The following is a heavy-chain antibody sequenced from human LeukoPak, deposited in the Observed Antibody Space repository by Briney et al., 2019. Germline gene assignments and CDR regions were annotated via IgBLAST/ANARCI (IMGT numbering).Heavy chain of an antibody. CDR2: ISGSGGST. CDR1: GFTFSSYG. Sequence: GGSLRLSCAGSGFTFSSYGMSWVRQAPGKGLEWVSAISGSGGSTYYADSVKGRFTISRDNSKNTLYLQMNSLRAEDTAVYYCAKEAVGYCSSTSCRGIDYWGQGTLVTVSS. D-gene: IGHD2-2*01. V-gene: IGHV3-23*01. J-gene: IGHJ4*02. CDR3: AKEAVGYCSSTSCRGIDY.